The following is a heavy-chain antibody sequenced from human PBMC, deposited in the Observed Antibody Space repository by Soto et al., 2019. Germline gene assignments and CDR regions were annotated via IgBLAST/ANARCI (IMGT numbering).Heavy chain of an antibody. Sequence: SETLSLTCTVSGGSISNYYWSWIRQPAGKGLEWIGRVYSSGISNYNPSLKSRVTMSVDTSKNQFSLNLSSVTAADTAVYYCATTRAVIFGDTFAYWGQGTLVTVSS. CDR3: ATTRAVIFGDTFAY. D-gene: IGHD3-3*01. CDR1: GGSISNYY. V-gene: IGHV4-4*07. J-gene: IGHJ4*02. CDR2: VYSSGIS.